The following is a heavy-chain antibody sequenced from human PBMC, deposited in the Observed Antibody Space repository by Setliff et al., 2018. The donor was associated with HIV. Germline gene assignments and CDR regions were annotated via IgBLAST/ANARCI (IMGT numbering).Heavy chain of an antibody. CDR3: ARPATGPYGAFDI. V-gene: IGHV1-69*13. Sequence: WASVKVSCKASGGTFSSYAISWVRQAPGQGLEWMGGIIPIFGTANYAQKFQGRVTITADESTSTAYMELSSLRSEDTAVYYCARPATGPYGAFDIWGQGTMVTVSS. D-gene: IGHD4-17*01. CDR1: GGTFSSYA. CDR2: IIPIFGTA. J-gene: IGHJ3*02.